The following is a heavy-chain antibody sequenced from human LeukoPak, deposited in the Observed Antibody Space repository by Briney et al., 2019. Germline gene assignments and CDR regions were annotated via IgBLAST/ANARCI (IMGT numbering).Heavy chain of an antibody. D-gene: IGHD6-13*01. CDR2: IYYAGSS. J-gene: IGHJ4*02. CDR3: ARDRDSSSWGPPAIDY. CDR1: DVSIKNYY. Sequence: SETLSLTCTVSDVSIKNYYWSWIRQPPGKGLEWIANIYYAGSSNYNPSLKSRVSVSIDASKNQLSLKLTSVTAADTAVYYCARDRDSSSWGPPAIDYWGQGTLVTVSS. V-gene: IGHV4-59*12.